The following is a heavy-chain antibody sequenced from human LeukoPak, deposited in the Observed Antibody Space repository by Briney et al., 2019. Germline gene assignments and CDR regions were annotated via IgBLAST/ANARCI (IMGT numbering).Heavy chain of an antibody. CDR2: VSLAGRT. D-gene: IGHD1-26*01. CDR3: SRESGPFCPFGH. J-gene: IGHJ4*02. CDR1: GGSITTTNY. V-gene: IGHV4-4*02. Sequence: SETLSLTCGVSGGSITTTNYWSWVRQPPGGGLEWIGEVSLAGRTRYNPSLKNRVNISIDESKNHLYLNLASVTAADTAVFYCSRESGPFCPFGHWGQGTLVAVTS.